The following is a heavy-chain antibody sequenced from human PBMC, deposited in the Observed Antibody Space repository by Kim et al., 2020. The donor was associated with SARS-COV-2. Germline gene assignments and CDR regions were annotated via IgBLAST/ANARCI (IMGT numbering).Heavy chain of an antibody. CDR3: AKGPNLGYSSGWYFPNPFDY. Sequence: GGSLRLSCAASGFTFSSYAMSWVRQAPGKGLEWVSAISGSGGSTYYADSVKGRFTISRDNSKNTLYLQMNSLRAVDTAVYYCAKGPNLGYSSGWYFPNPFDYWGQGTLVTVSS. J-gene: IGHJ4*02. CDR1: GFTFSSYA. CDR2: ISGSGGST. D-gene: IGHD6-19*01. V-gene: IGHV3-23*01.